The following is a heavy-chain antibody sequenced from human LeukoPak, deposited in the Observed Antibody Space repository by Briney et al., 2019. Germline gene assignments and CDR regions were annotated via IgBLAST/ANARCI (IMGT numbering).Heavy chain of an antibody. CDR1: GYSFTSYW. CDR2: IYPGDSDT. J-gene: IGHJ3*02. CDR3: VSRVTYNWNYRDAFDI. V-gene: IGHV5-51*01. Sequence: GESLKISCKGSGYSFTSYWIGWVRQMPGKGLEWMGIIYPGDSDTRYSPSFQGQVTISADKSISTAYLQWSSLKASDTALYYCVSRVTYNWNYRDAFDILGQGTMVTGYS. D-gene: IGHD1-7*01.